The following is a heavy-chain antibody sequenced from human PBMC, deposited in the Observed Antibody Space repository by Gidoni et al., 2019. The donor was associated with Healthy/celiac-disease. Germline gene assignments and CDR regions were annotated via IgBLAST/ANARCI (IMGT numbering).Heavy chain of an antibody. CDR3: ARSSGNYYDSSGYFAFDI. CDR1: GGTISRYA. J-gene: IGHJ3*02. CDR2: IIPILGIA. V-gene: IGHV1-69*04. Sequence: QVQLVQSGAEVKKPGSSVKVSCKASGGTISRYAISWVRQAPGQGLEWMGRIIPILGIANYAQKFQGRVTITADKSTSTAYMELSSLRSEDTAVYYCARSSGNYYDSSGYFAFDIWGQGTMVTVSS. D-gene: IGHD3-22*01.